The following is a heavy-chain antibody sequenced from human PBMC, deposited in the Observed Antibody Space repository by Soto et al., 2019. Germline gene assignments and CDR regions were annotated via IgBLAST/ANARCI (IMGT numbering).Heavy chain of an antibody. CDR1: GFTFSSYG. V-gene: IGHV3-33*01. J-gene: IGHJ4*02. D-gene: IGHD3-22*01. CDR2: IWYDGSNK. Sequence: GGSLRLSCAASGFTFSSYGMHWVRQAPGKGLEWVAVIWYDGSNKYYADSVKGRFTISRDNSKNTLYLQMNSLRAEDTAVYYCAREFASSGYYHKEYLFDYWGQGTLVTVSS. CDR3: AREFASSGYYHKEYLFDY.